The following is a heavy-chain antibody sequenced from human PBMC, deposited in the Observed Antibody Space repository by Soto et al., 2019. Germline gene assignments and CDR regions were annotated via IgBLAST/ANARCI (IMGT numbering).Heavy chain of an antibody. CDR3: AKNGQPPYYYYGMDV. CDR2: ISGYNGDT. D-gene: IGHD2-8*01. J-gene: IGHJ6*02. V-gene: IGHV1-18*01. CDR1: GYTFSRYG. Sequence: QGQLVQSGPEAKKPGASVKVSCKASGYTFSRYGISWVRQAPGQGLEWMGWISGYNGDTKYAQKDXGRVTMTIDTATYTAYMELRSLTSDDTAIYYCAKNGQPPYYYYGMDVWGQGTTVTXSS.